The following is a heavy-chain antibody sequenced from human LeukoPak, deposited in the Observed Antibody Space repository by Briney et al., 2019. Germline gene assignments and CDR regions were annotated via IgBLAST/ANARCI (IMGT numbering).Heavy chain of an antibody. D-gene: IGHD1-26*01. CDR2: INPNNGGT. Sequence: ASVKVSFKASGYTFTHYYIHWVRQAPGQGLEWMGRINPNNGGTNYAQKFQDRVTMTRDTSISTAYMELSRLKSDDTAVYYCARDVALSGSYSAWFDPWGQGTLVTVSS. J-gene: IGHJ5*02. CDR3: ARDVALSGSYSAWFDP. CDR1: GYTFTHYY. V-gene: IGHV1-2*06.